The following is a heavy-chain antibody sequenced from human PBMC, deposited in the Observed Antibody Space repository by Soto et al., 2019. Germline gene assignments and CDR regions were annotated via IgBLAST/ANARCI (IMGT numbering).Heavy chain of an antibody. CDR1: GFTFSGYG. Sequence: GGSLRLSCAASGFTFSGYGMHWVRQAPGKGLEWVAVISYHGRNKYYVDSVKGRFTISRDDSKNTLYLQMDSVRAEDTAVYYCVKDGSLEVPDVALEEYYFDRWGQGTLVTVSS. D-gene: IGHD3-3*01. CDR3: VKDGSLEVPDVALEEYYFDR. J-gene: IGHJ4*02. V-gene: IGHV3-30*18. CDR2: ISYHGRNK.